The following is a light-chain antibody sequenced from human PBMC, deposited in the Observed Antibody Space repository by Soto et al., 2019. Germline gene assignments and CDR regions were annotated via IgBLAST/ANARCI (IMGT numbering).Light chain of an antibody. Sequence: EFVLTQSPGTLSLSPGERATLSCRASQTVRNNYLAWYQQKPGQAPRLLIYGTSTRATGIPARFSGSGSGTEFTLTISSLQSEDFAVYYCQQYHNWPPLTFGQGTRLEIK. J-gene: IGKJ5*01. CDR3: QQYHNWPPLT. CDR2: GTS. CDR1: QTVRNN. V-gene: IGKV3-15*01.